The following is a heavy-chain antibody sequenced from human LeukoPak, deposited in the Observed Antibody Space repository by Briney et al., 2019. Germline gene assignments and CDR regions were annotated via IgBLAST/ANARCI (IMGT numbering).Heavy chain of an antibody. Sequence: PSETLSLTCTVSGGSISSGDYYWSWIRQPPGKGLEWIAYMYYSGSTYYNPSLKSRVTMSADTSKNRLSLKLSSVTAADTAVYDCARPYYYDSRIDPCGQGALVTVSS. CDR3: ARPYYYDSRIDP. CDR1: GGSISSGDYY. CDR2: MYYSGST. D-gene: IGHD3-22*01. J-gene: IGHJ5*02. V-gene: IGHV4-30-4*01.